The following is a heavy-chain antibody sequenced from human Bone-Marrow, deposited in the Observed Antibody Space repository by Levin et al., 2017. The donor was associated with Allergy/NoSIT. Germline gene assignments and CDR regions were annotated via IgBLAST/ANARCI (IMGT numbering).Heavy chain of an antibody. J-gene: IGHJ4*02. Sequence: SETLSLTCAVYGGSFSGYYWSWIRQPPGKGLEWIGEINHSGSTNYNLSLKSRVTISVDTSKNQFSLKLSSVTAADTAVYYCARGWKQQGQLGPFFDYWGQGTLVTVSS. CDR2: INHSGST. CDR3: ARGWKQQGQLGPFFDY. D-gene: IGHD6-13*01. V-gene: IGHV4-34*01. CDR1: GGSFSGYY.